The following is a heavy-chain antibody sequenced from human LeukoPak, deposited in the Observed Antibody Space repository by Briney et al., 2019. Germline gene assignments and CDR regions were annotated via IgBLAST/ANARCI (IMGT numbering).Heavy chain of an antibody. D-gene: IGHD3-22*01. CDR1: GFTFSSYG. V-gene: IGHV3-30*02. J-gene: IGHJ5*02. CDR3: AKDYYDSSGYYWRANWFDP. CDR2: IRYDGSNK. Sequence: GGSLRLSCAASGFTFSSYGMHWVRQAPGKGLEWVAFIRYDGSNKYYADSVKGRFTISRDNSKNTLYLQMNSLRAEDTAVYYCAKDYYDSSGYYWRANWFDPWGQGTLVTVSS.